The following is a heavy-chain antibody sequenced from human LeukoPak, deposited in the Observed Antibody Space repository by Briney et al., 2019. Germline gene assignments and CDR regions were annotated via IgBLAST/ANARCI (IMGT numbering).Heavy chain of an antibody. CDR1: GFTFSGHG. D-gene: IGHD3-22*01. CDR2: ISYDGSTT. Sequence: GGSLRLSCAASGFTFSGHGMHWVRQAPGKGLEWVANISYDGSTTYYADSVKGRFTISRDNSKNTLFLQMNSLRAEDTAVYYCARDQDYSDRSGYYYVFYYWGQGTLVTVSS. CDR3: ARDQDYSDRSGYYYVFYY. V-gene: IGHV3-30*03. J-gene: IGHJ4*02.